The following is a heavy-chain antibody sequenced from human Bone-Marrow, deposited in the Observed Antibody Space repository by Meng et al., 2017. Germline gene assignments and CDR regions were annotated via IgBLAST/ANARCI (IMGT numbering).Heavy chain of an antibody. J-gene: IGHJ6*02. CDR1: GGSFSGYY. CDR3: ARGGSDRYSSSWYKLPGGYYYGMDV. CDR2: INHSGST. V-gene: IGHV4-34*01. Sequence: SETLSLTCAVYGGSFSGYYWSWIRQPPGKGLEWIGEINHSGSTNYNPSLTSRVTISVDTSKNQFSLKLSSVTAADAAVYYCARGGSDRYSSSWYKLPGGYYYGMDVWGQGTTVTVSS. D-gene: IGHD6-13*01.